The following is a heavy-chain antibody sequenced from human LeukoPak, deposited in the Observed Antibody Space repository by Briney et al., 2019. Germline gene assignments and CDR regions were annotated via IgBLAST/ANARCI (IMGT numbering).Heavy chain of an antibody. Sequence: ASVKVSCKASGYTFTGYYMHWVRQAPGQGLEWMGWINPNSGGTNYAQKFQGRVTMTRDTSISTAYMELSRLRSDDTAVYYCARDFPSSRGSYRPGWFNPWGQGTLVTVSS. CDR1: GYTFTGYY. D-gene: IGHD1-26*01. CDR2: INPNSGGT. V-gene: IGHV1-2*02. CDR3: ARDFPSSRGSYRPGWFNP. J-gene: IGHJ5*02.